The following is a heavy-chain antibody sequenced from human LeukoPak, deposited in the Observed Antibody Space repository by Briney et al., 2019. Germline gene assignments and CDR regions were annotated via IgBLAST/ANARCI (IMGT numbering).Heavy chain of an antibody. V-gene: IGHV3-21*01. CDR1: GFTLSRHG. Sequence: GRSLRLSCAASGFTLSRHGMNWVRQAPGKGLEWVSSISSSSSYIYYADSVKGRFTISRDNAKNSLYLQMNSLRAEDTAVYYCARAYDYVWGSYRYANDYWGQGTLVTVSS. J-gene: IGHJ4*02. CDR3: ARAYDYVWGSYRYANDY. D-gene: IGHD3-16*02. CDR2: ISSSSSYI.